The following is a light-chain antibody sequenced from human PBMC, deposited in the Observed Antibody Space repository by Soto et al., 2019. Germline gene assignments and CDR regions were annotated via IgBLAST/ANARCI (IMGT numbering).Light chain of an antibody. CDR3: QQYYGTPLT. Sequence: DIVMTQSPDSLAVSLGERATINCKSSQSVLYSSNNKNYLAWYQQKSGQPPKLLIYWASTRESGVPDRFSGGGSGTDFTLTISRLQAEDVAVYYCQQYYGTPLTFGQGTNVEI. CDR2: WAS. V-gene: IGKV4-1*01. CDR1: QSVLYSSNNKNY. J-gene: IGKJ1*01.